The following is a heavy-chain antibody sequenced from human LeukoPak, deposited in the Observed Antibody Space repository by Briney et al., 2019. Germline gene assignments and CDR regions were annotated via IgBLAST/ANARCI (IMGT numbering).Heavy chain of an antibody. D-gene: IGHD6-19*01. J-gene: IGHJ3*02. CDR2: ISGSGGSI. V-gene: IGHV3-23*01. CDR1: GFTFSSYA. Sequence: GSLRLSCAASGFTFSSYAMSWVRQAPGKGLEWVSAISGSGGSIYYADSVKGRFTISRDNSKNTLYLQMNSLRAEDTAVYYCAKDHGLGSGWYDAFDIWGQGTMVTVSS. CDR3: AKDHGLGSGWYDAFDI.